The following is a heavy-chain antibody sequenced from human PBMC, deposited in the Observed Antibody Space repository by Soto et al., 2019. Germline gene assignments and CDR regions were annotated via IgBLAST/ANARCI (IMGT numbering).Heavy chain of an antibody. J-gene: IGHJ5*02. D-gene: IGHD1-26*01. V-gene: IGHV4-59*01. CDR2: IYYSGST. Sequence: SETLSLTCTVSGGSISSYYWSWIRQPPGKGLERIGYIYYSGSTNYNPSLKSRVPISVDTSKNQFSLKLSSVTAADTAVYYCGRVMTFPELRRAQQTWFYPWAQGTLVTFSS. CDR3: GRVMTFPELRRAQQTWFYP. CDR1: GGSISSYY.